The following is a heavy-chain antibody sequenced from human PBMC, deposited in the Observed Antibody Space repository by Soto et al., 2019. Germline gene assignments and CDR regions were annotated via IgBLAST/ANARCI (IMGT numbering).Heavy chain of an antibody. CDR2: IIPILGIA. CDR3: AREAGAFDI. Sequence: ASVKVSCKASGYTFSNYGISWVRQAPGQGLEWMGRIIPILGIANYAQKFQGRVTMTRNTSISTAYMELSSLRSEDTAVYYCAREAGAFDIWGQGTMVTVS. V-gene: IGHV1-69*04. CDR1: GYTFSNYG. J-gene: IGHJ3*02.